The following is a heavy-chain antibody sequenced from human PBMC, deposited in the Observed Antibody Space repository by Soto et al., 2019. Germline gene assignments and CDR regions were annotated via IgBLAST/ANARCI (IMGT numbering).Heavy chain of an antibody. CDR3: ARQWYSGSFTPFDY. V-gene: IGHV4-39*01. CDR1: GDSISSSTYY. D-gene: IGHD1-26*01. CDR2: IYYSGST. J-gene: IGHJ4*02. Sequence: QLQLQESGPGLVKSSETLSLTCTVSGDSISSSTYYWGWIRQPPAKGLEWIGSIYYSGSTYYNPSLKSRVTISVDTSKNQFSLKLSSVTAADTAVYYCARQWYSGSFTPFDYWGQGTLVTVSS.